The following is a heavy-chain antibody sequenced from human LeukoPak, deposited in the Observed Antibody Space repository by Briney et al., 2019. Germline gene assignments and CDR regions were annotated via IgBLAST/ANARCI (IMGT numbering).Heavy chain of an antibody. V-gene: IGHV3-30*02. Sequence: GGSLRLSCAASGFTFSSYGMHWVRQAPGKGLEWVAFIRYDGSNKYYADSVKGRFTISRDNSKNTLYLQMNSLRAEDTAVYYCAKKPDFDWLSDYMDVWGKGTTVTISS. D-gene: IGHD3-9*01. CDR3: AKKPDFDWLSDYMDV. CDR2: IRYDGSNK. J-gene: IGHJ6*03. CDR1: GFTFSSYG.